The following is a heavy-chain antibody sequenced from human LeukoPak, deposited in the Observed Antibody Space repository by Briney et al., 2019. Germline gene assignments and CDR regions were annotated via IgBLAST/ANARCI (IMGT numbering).Heavy chain of an antibody. CDR2: ISGSGGST. V-gene: IGHV3-23*01. D-gene: IGHD6-19*01. Sequence: SAISGSGGSTYYADSVKGRFTISRDNSKNTLYLQMNSLRAEDTAVYYCAKDRQWLGCSDYWGQGTLVTVSS. CDR3: AKDRQWLGCSDY. J-gene: IGHJ4*02.